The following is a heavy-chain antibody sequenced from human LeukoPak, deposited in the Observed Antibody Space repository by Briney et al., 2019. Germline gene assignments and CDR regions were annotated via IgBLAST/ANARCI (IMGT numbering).Heavy chain of an antibody. CDR1: GFTFSSYS. V-gene: IGHV3-21*01. J-gene: IGHJ4*02. Sequence: GGSLRLSCAASGFTFSSYSMNWVRQAPGKGLEWVSSISSSSSYIYYADSVKGRFTISRDNAKNSLYLQMNSLRAEDTAVYYCARESRGWFGELLGYWGQGTLVTVSS. D-gene: IGHD3-10*01. CDR3: ARESRGWFGELLGY. CDR2: ISSSSSYI.